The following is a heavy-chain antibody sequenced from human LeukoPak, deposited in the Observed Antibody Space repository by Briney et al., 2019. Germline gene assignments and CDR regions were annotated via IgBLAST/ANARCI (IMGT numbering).Heavy chain of an antibody. D-gene: IGHD6-13*01. J-gene: IGHJ4*02. CDR2: IKQDGSEK. V-gene: IGHV3-7*01. CDR1: GFTFSSYE. Sequence: GGSLRLSCAVSGFTFSSYEMIRVRQAPGKGLEWVANIKQDGSEKYYVDSVKGRFTISRDNAKNSLYLQMNSLRAEDTAVYYCARLGDSSSVDYWGQGTLVTVSS. CDR3: ARLGDSSSVDY.